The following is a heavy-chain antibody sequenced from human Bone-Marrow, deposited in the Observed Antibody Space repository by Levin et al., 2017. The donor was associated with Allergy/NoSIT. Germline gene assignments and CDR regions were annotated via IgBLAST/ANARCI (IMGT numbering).Heavy chain of an antibody. CDR2: IFPSDSDT. V-gene: IGHV5-51*01. CDR1: GYSFTSYW. CDR3: ARRDSDGSNSFDY. Sequence: GGSLRLSCQASGYSFTSYWFGWVRQRPGKGLEWMGLIFPSDSDTRVSPSFQGQIIMSVDKSISTAYLPWSSLKASASGMYYCARRDSDGSNSFDYWGQGTLVTVSS. D-gene: IGHD2-21*01. J-gene: IGHJ4*02.